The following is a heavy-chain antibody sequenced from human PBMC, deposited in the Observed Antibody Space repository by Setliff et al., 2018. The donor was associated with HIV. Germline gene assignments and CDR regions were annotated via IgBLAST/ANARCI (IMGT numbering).Heavy chain of an antibody. CDR1: GGTFSNYG. J-gene: IGHJ5*02. Sequence: SVKVSCKTSGGTFSNYGMSWVRQAPGQGLEWMGGIIPISGTANYAQKFQGRVTITTDESTSTAYMGLSGLRSEDTAVYYCARDFGGYCSSMSCPGLFDPWGQGTLVTVSS. D-gene: IGHD2-2*01. V-gene: IGHV1-69*05. CDR3: ARDFGGYCSSMSCPGLFDP. CDR2: IIPISGTA.